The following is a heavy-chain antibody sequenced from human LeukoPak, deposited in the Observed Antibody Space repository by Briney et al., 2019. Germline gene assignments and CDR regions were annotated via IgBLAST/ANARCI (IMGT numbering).Heavy chain of an antibody. CDR2: IIPTFGKA. J-gene: IGHJ4*02. CDR3: AREAPGVEVDY. CDR1: GGTVISYA. D-gene: IGHD2-15*01. Sequence: SSVNVPCQASGGTVISYAISWVGPAPGKGLEWMGWIIPTFGKANLAQKFQGRVTISADKSTSPAYMEPSSFSSEDTDVYYCAREAPGVEVDYWSQGTLVTVYS. V-gene: IGHV1-69*06.